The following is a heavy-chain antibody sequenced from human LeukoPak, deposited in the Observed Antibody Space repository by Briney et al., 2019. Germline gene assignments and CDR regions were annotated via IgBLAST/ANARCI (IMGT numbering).Heavy chain of an antibody. CDR2: IYYSGST. D-gene: IGHD4/OR15-4a*01. CDR3: ARGRRDYGRMDV. J-gene: IGHJ6*02. CDR1: GGSISSGGYY. V-gene: IGHV4-31*03. Sequence: PSETLSLTCTVSGGSISSGGYYWSWIRQHPGKGLEWIGYIYYSGSTYYNPSLKSRVTISVDTSKNQFSLKLSSVTAADTAVYYCARGRRDYGRMDVWGQGTTVTVSS.